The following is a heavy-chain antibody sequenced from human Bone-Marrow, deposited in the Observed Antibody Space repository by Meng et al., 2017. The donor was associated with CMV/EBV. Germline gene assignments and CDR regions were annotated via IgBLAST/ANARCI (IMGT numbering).Heavy chain of an antibody. CDR2: ISSSSSYI. CDR1: GFTFSSYS. D-gene: IGHD3-16*02. V-gene: IGHV3-21*01. Sequence: GGSLRLSCSASGFTFSSYSMNWVRQAPGKGLEWVSSISSSSSYIYYADSVKGRFTISRDNAKNSLYLQMNSLRAEDTAVYYCARFYRSSSGFDPWGQGTLVTVSS. J-gene: IGHJ5*02. CDR3: ARFYRSSSGFDP.